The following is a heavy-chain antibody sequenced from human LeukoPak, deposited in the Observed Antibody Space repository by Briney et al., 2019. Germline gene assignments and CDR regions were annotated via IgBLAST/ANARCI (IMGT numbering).Heavy chain of an antibody. D-gene: IGHD1-1*01. V-gene: IGHV4-59*01. Sequence: ETLSLTCTVSGGSISSYYWSWIRQPPGKGLEWIGWSYHRGSTSYNPSLKSRVAISVDTSKNQFSLKLSSVTAADTAVYYCARDRELGYWGQGTLVTVSS. CDR2: SYHRGST. CDR3: ARDRELGY. CDR1: GGSISSYY. J-gene: IGHJ4*02.